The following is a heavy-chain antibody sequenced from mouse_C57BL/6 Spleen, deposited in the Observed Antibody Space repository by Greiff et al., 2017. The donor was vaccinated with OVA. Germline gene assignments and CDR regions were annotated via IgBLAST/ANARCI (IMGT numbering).Heavy chain of an antibody. J-gene: IGHJ2*01. CDR3: ARGGTTVVATGYFDY. CDR2: ISSGSSTI. V-gene: IGHV5-17*01. D-gene: IGHD1-1*01. Sequence: EVQLQESGGGLVKPGGSLKLSCAASGFTFSDYGMHWVRQAPEKGLEWVAYISSGSSTIYYADTVKGRFTISRDNAKNTLFLQMTSLRSEDTAMYYCARGGTTVVATGYFDYWGQGTTLTVSS. CDR1: GFTFSDYG.